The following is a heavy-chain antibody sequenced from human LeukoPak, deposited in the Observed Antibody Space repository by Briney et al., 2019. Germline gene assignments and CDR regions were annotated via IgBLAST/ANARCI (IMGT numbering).Heavy chain of an antibody. CDR3: AKAAGMGDNYYNFYFDY. CDR2: ISASGGKT. CDR1: GFTFSSYA. V-gene: IGHV3-23*01. J-gene: IGHJ4*02. D-gene: IGHD5-24*01. Sequence: GGSLRLSCAASGFTFSSYAMSWVRQAPGKGLEWVSAISASGGKTYYADSVKGRFTISRDNSKNTLYLQMNSLRAEDTAIYYCAKAAGMGDNYYNFYFDYWGQGTLVTVSS.